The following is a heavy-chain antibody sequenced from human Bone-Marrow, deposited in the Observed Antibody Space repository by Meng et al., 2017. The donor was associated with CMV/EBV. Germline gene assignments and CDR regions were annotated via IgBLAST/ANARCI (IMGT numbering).Heavy chain of an antibody. CDR2: INPNSGGT. CDR1: GYTFTGYY. V-gene: IGHV1-2*02. D-gene: IGHD6-13*01. CDR3: AREPRIAAAGTKTGGYYYGMEV. Sequence: ASVKVSCKASGYTFTGYYMHWVRQAPGQGLEWMGWINPNSGGTNYAQKFQGRVTMTRDTSISTAYMELSRLRSDDTAVYYCAREPRIAAAGTKTGGYYYGMEVWGQGTTVYVSS. J-gene: IGHJ6*02.